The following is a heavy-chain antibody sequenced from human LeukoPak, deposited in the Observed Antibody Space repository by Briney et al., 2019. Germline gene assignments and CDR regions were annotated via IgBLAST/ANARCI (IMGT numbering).Heavy chain of an antibody. J-gene: IGHJ4*02. CDR2: ISGGGRTT. CDR1: GFTFSNHA. CDR3: AKNVVFTRYFDS. Sequence: PGGSLRLSCAASGFTFSNHAMSWVRQAPGKGLQWVSVISGGGRTTEYADSVKGRFTVSRDNSVNTLSLHMDSLRVEDTAIYYCAKNVVFTRYFDSWGQGTLVTGSS. D-gene: IGHD2-21*01. V-gene: IGHV3-23*01.